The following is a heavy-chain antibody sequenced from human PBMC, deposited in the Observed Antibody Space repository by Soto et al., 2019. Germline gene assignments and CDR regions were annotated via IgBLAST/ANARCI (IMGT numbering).Heavy chain of an antibody. Sequence: LSLTFRLSGGSATSGGYHWNWIRPSLGKGLAWFGYIYYTGTTNYNRSLRSRVSISIDTSKNQFSLKLTSVTAPDTAIYNCVRDVLGPWGQGTQVPVS. CDR2: IYYTGTT. J-gene: IGHJ5*02. V-gene: IGHV4-61*08. D-gene: IGHD7-27*01. CDR3: VRDVLGP. CDR1: GGSATSGGYH.